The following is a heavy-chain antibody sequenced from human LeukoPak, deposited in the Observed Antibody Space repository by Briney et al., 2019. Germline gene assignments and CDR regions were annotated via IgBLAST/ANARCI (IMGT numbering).Heavy chain of an antibody. CDR1: GFTFSSYW. D-gene: IGHD1-26*01. CDR2: ISTDGSST. Sequence: GGSLRLSCAASGFTFSSYWMHWVRQAPGKGLVWVSLISTDGSSTRYADTVKGRFTISRDNAKNTLYVQMNSLRAEDTAVYYCARGGSGSSYLVHIWGQGTLVTVSS. V-gene: IGHV3-74*01. CDR3: ARGGSGSSYLVHI. J-gene: IGHJ4*02.